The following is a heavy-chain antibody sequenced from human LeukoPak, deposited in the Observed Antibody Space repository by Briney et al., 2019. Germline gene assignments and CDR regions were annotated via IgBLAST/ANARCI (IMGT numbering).Heavy chain of an antibody. Sequence: RPGGSLRLSCAASGFTFSSYAMHWVRQAPGKGLEWVAVISYDGSNKYYADSVEGRFTISRDNSKNTLYLQMNSLRAEDTAVYYCARDLFKYSYGPTGYWGQGTLVTVSS. V-gene: IGHV3-30-3*01. J-gene: IGHJ4*02. CDR1: GFTFSSYA. CDR3: ARDLFKYSYGPTGY. CDR2: ISYDGSNK. D-gene: IGHD5-18*01.